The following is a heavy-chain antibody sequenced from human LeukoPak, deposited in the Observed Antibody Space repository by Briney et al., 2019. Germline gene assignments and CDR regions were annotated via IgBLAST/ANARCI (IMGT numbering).Heavy chain of an antibody. CDR1: GFTFSSYW. V-gene: IGHV3-74*01. J-gene: IGHJ3*02. D-gene: IGHD6-19*01. CDR2: INSDGSST. Sequence: GGSLRLSCAASGFTFSSYWMHWVRQAPGKGLVWVSRINSDGSSTSYADSVKGRFTISRDNAKNTLYLQMNSLRAEDTAVYYCARAEQQWLVPDAFDIWGQGTMVTVSS. CDR3: ARAEQQWLVPDAFDI.